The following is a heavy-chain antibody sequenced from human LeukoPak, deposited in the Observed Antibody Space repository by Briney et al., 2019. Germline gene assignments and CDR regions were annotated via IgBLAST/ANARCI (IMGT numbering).Heavy chain of an antibody. CDR1: GFIVTSNY. V-gene: IGHV3-66*01. Sequence: GGSLRLSCAASGFIVTSNYMCWVRQAPGKGLEWVSVIYSDHGTHYADSVKGRFTISRDNAKNSLYLQMNSLRAEDTAVYYCARLREIPVFGVVTKSTSYFDYWGQGTLVTVSS. D-gene: IGHD3-3*01. CDR2: IYSDHGT. J-gene: IGHJ4*02. CDR3: ARLREIPVFGVVTKSTSYFDY.